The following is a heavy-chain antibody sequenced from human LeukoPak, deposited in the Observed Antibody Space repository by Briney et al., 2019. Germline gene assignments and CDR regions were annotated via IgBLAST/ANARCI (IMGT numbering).Heavy chain of an antibody. CDR2: IYYSGST. Sequence: SETLSLTCTFSGGSIASYYWGWIRQPPGKRLEWIGSIYYSGSTNYNPSLKSRVTISVDTSKNQFSLKLKSVTAADTAVYYCARGPAGIVGATRGDAFDIWGQGTMVTVSS. J-gene: IGHJ3*02. D-gene: IGHD1-26*01. V-gene: IGHV4-59*12. CDR3: ARGPAGIVGATRGDAFDI. CDR1: GGSIASYY.